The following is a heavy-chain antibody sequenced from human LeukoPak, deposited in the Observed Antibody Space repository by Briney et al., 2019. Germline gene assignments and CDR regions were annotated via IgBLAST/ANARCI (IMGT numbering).Heavy chain of an antibody. J-gene: IGHJ6*02. CDR3: ASPLPHPYSSSWSYYYGIDV. Sequence: GGSLRLSCAASGFTFSSYGMHWVRQAPGKGLEWVAVISYDGSDKYYADSAKGRFTISRDNSKNTLYLQMNSLRSEDTAVYYCASPLPHPYSSSWSYYYGIDVWGQGTTVTVSS. D-gene: IGHD6-13*01. CDR1: GFTFSSYG. CDR2: ISYDGSDK. V-gene: IGHV3-30*03.